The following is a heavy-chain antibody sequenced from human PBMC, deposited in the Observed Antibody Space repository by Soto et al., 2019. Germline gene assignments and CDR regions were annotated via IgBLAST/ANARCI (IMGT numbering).Heavy chain of an antibody. CDR2: ISYDGSNK. CDR3: AKSRMVTTYISILAY. J-gene: IGHJ4*01. Sequence: TGGSLRLSCAASGFTFSTYGMHWVRQAPGKGLEWVAVISYDGSNKYYADSVKGRFTISRDNSKNTLYLQMNSLRAEDTAVYYCAKSRMVTTYISILAYWGHGTLVTVSS. D-gene: IGHD4-17*01. V-gene: IGHV3-30*18. CDR1: GFTFSTYG.